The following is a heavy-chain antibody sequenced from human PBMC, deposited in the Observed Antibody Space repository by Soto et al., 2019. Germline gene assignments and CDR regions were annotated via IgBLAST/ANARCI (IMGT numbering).Heavy chain of an antibody. CDR2: ISIDSSYT. J-gene: IGHJ5*02. CDR3: ASESYGSWFDP. Sequence: QVQLVESGGGLVKPGGSLRLSCAASGFTFSDYYMGWVRQAPGKGLEWVAYISIDSSYTNYADSVKGRFTISRDNAKNSLYLQMNSLRAEDTAVYFCASESYGSWFDPWGQGILVTVSS. D-gene: IGHD2-8*01. V-gene: IGHV3-11*06. CDR1: GFTFSDYY.